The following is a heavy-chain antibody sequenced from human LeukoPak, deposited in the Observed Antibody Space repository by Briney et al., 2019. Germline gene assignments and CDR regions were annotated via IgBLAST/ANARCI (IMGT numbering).Heavy chain of an antibody. CDR3: ARGGGDYYMDV. D-gene: IGHD3-16*01. V-gene: IGHV3-66*01. Sequence: GGSLRLSCAASEFSVGSNYMTWVRQAPGKGLEWVSLIYSGGSTYYADSVKGRFTISRDNSKNTLYLQMNSLRAEDTAVYYCARGGGDYYMDVWDKGTTVTVSS. CDR1: EFSVGSNY. J-gene: IGHJ6*03. CDR2: IYSGGST.